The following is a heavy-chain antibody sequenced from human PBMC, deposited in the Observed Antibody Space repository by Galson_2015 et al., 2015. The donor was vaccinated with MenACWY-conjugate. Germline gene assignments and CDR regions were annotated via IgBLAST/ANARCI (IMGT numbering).Heavy chain of an antibody. D-gene: IGHD5-12*01. CDR1: GFRYSSYD. J-gene: IGHJ2*01. CDR2: IGTAGDP. Sequence: SLRLSCAASGFRYSSYDMDWVRQATGKGLERVSAIGTAGDPYYPGSVKGRFTISRENAKNSLYLQMNSLRAGDTAVYYCARGEGATITRDYWYFDLWGRGTLVTVSS. V-gene: IGHV3-13*05. CDR3: ARGEGATITRDYWYFDL.